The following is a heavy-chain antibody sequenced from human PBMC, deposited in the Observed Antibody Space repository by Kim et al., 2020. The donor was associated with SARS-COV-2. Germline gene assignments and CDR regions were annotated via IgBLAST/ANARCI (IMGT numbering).Heavy chain of an antibody. V-gene: IGHV1-8*01. CDR1: GYTFTSYD. D-gene: IGHD6-13*01. Sequence: ASVKVSCKASGYTFTSYDINWVRQATGQGLEWMGWMNPNSGNTGYAQKFQGRVTMTRNTSISTAYMELSSLRSEDTAVYYCARGRMYSSSWYSRAFYYYGMDVWGRGTTVTVSS. CDR2: MNPNSGNT. J-gene: IGHJ6*02. CDR3: ARGRMYSSSWYSRAFYYYGMDV.